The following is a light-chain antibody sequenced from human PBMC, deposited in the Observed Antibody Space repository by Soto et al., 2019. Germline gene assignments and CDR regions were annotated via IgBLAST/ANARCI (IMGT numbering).Light chain of an antibody. CDR3: QQYNNWPLT. CDR2: GAS. CDR1: QSLNAK. Sequence: EIVMTQSPATLSVSPGERATLSCRASQSLNAKLAWYQQKPGQAPRLLIYGASTRPTGIPARFSGSGSGTEFTLTISRLQSEDFAVYHCQQYNNWPLTFGGGTRVEIK. V-gene: IGKV3-15*01. J-gene: IGKJ4*01.